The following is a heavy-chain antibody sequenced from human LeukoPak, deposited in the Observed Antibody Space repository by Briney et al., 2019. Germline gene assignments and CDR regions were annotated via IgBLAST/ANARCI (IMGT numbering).Heavy chain of an antibody. CDR1: GGSFSGYY. CDR2: INHSGST. Sequence: SETLSLTCTVYGGSFSGYYWSWIRQPPGKGLEWIGEINHSGSTNYNPSLKSRVTISVDTSKNQFSLKLSSVTAADTAVNYCARPASYSYGSYFDYWGQGTLVTVSS. J-gene: IGHJ4*02. CDR3: ARPASYSYGSYFDY. V-gene: IGHV4-34*01. D-gene: IGHD5-18*01.